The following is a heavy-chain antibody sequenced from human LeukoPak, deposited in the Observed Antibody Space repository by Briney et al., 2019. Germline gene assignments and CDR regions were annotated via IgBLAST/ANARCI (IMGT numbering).Heavy chain of an antibody. Sequence: ASVQVSCKASGYSFTDYYIHWVRQAPGQGLEWMGWINPNSGGTNSAQKLQGRVSMTRDTSINTAYMEMRRLRSDDTAVYYCASGFMGYDRSGYYDDAFISGAKGQWSPSLQ. V-gene: IGHV1-2*02. CDR3: ASGFMGYDRSGYYDDAFIS. D-gene: IGHD3-22*01. J-gene: IGHJ3*02. CDR1: GYSFTDYY. CDR2: INPNSGGT.